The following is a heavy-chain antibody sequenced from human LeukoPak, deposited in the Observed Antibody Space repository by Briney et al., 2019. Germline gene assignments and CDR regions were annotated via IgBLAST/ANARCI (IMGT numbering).Heavy chain of an antibody. CDR2: IYYSGST. V-gene: IGHV4-61*01. D-gene: IGHD3-10*01. CDR1: GGSISSSSYY. Sequence: SETLSLTCTVSGGSISSSSYYWGWIRQPPGKGLEWIGYIYYSGSTNYNPSLKSRVTISVDTSKNQFSLKLSSVTAADTAVYYCARDLSGGSSHYYMDVWGKGTTVTISS. J-gene: IGHJ6*03. CDR3: ARDLSGGSSHYYMDV.